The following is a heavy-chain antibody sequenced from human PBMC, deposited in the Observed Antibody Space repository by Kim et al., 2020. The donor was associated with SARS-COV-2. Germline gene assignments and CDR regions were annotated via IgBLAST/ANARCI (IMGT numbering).Heavy chain of an antibody. CDR1: GYSITSGYY. D-gene: IGHD1-26*01. CDR3: VRDLGSGSYYGLNY. V-gene: IGHV4-38-2*02. CDR2: IYHSGNT. Sequence: SETLSLTCTVSGYSITSGYYWGWIRQPPGKGLEWIGSIYHSGNTYYNPSLKSRVTISVDTSKNQFSLKLSSVTAADMAVYYCVRDLGSGSYYGLNYWGQG. J-gene: IGHJ4*02.